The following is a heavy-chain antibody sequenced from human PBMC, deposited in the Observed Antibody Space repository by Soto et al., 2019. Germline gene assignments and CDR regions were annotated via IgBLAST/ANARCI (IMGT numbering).Heavy chain of an antibody. CDR1: GYTFSSYG. Sequence: VQLVQSAGEVRQPGAAVKVSCKASGYTFSSYGIIWVRQAPGQGLEWMGYISPHGGDTRYAPKLQGRVTMTTDTSTTTAYMELRSLTSDDTAVYYCAREMWTRSGPQNFFDYWGLGALVTVSS. CDR3: AREMWTRSGPQNFFDY. CDR2: ISPHGGDT. D-gene: IGHD6-25*01. J-gene: IGHJ4*02. V-gene: IGHV1-18*01.